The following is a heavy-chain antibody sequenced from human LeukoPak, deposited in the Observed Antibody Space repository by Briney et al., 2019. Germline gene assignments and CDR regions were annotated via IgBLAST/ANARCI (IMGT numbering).Heavy chain of an antibody. CDR3: ARDGSAPLRGHVFDY. J-gene: IGHJ4*02. D-gene: IGHD6-19*01. Sequence: ASVKVSCKASGYTFTSYGISWVRQAPGQGLEWMGWISAYNGNTNYAQKLQGRVTMTTDTSTSTAYMELRSLRSDDTAVYYCARDGSAPLRGHVFDYWGQGTLVTVSS. CDR2: ISAYNGNT. CDR1: GYTFTSYG. V-gene: IGHV1-18*01.